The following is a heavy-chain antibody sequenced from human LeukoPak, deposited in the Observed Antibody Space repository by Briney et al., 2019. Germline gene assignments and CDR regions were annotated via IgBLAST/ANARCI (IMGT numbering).Heavy chain of an antibody. D-gene: IGHD2-2*01. J-gene: IGHJ4*02. CDR2: ISWNSGSI. Sequence: GRSLRLSCAASGFTFDDYATHWVRQAPGKGLEWVSGISWNSGSIGYADSVKGRFTISRDNAKNSLYLQMNSLRAEDTALYYCAAQRIVVVDYWGQGTLVTVSS. V-gene: IGHV3-9*01. CDR3: AAQRIVVVDY. CDR1: GFTFDDYA.